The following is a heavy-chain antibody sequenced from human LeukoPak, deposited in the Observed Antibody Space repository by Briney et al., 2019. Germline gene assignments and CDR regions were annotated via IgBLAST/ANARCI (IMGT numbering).Heavy chain of an antibody. CDR2: VGISSGNT. D-gene: IGHD2-2*01. Sequence: GGSLRLSCAASGFTFSDYSMNWVRQAPGKGLEWISHVGISSGNTKYADSVKGRFTISGDKAKNSLYLQMNSLRVEDTAVYYCARDTKYAFDNWGQGTLVTVSS. CDR1: GFTFSDYS. J-gene: IGHJ4*02. V-gene: IGHV3-48*01. CDR3: ARDTKYAFDN.